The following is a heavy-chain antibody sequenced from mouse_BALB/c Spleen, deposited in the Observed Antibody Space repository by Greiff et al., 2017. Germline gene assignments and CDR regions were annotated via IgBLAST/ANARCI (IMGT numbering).Heavy chain of an antibody. V-gene: IGHV5-12-1*01. CDR3: ASVEPVAY. CDR1: GFAFSSYD. CDR2: ISSGGGST. J-gene: IGHJ3*01. Sequence: EVMLVVSGGGLVKPGGSLKLSCAASGFAFSSYDMSWVRQTPEKRLEWVAYISSGGGSTYYPDTVKGRFTISRDNAKNTLYLQMSSLKSEDTAMYYCASVEPVAYWGQGTLVTVSA.